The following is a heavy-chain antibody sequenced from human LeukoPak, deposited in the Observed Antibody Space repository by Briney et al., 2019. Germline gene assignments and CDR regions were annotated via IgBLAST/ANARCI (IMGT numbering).Heavy chain of an antibody. CDR3: AELGITMIGGV. Sequence: GGSLRLSCAASGFTLSTYWMSWVRQAPGKGLEWVSYISSSGSTIYYADSVKGRFTISRDNAKNSLYLQMNSLRAEDTAVYYCAELGITMIGGVWGKGTTVTISS. CDR2: ISSSGSTI. V-gene: IGHV3-48*04. CDR1: GFTLSTYW. J-gene: IGHJ6*04. D-gene: IGHD3-10*02.